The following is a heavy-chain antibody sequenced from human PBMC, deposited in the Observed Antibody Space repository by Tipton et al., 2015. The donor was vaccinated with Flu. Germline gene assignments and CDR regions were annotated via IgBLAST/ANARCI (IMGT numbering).Heavy chain of an antibody. CDR3: ARRVVPASNGNYFDY. CDR2: INSDGSSI. V-gene: IGHV3-74*01. Sequence: SLRLSCAASGFTFSSYWMHWVCQTPGKGLVWVSRINSDGSSISYADSVKGRFTISRDNAKNTLYLQMNSLRAEGTAVYYCARRVVPASNGNYFDYWCQGSLVTVSS. D-gene: IGHD2-2*01. CDR1: GFTFSSYW. J-gene: IGHJ4*02.